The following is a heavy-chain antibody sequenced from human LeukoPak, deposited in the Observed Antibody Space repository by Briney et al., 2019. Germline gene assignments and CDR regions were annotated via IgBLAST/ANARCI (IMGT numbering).Heavy chain of an antibody. J-gene: IGHJ4*02. D-gene: IGHD3-22*01. CDR1: GGTFSSYA. V-gene: IGHV1-69*13. CDR3: ARGPTYYYDSSGSHFDY. Sequence: SVKVSCKASGGTFSSYAISWVRQAPGQGLEWMGGIIPIFGTANYAQKFQGRVTITADESTSAAYMELSSPRSEDTAVYYCARGPTYYYDSSGSHFDYWGQGTLVTVSS. CDR2: IIPIFGTA.